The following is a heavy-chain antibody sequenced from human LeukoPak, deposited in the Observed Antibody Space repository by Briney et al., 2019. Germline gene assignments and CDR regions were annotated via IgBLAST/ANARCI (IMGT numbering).Heavy chain of an antibody. CDR2: SRHDEDGK. CDR3: AKGISNWGNLDY. Sequence: GGSLRLSCAASGFTFSNYALHWVRQAPGKGLDWVAFSRHDEDGKYYADSVKGRFTISRDNSQNTLYLQMNSLRADDTAVYYCAKGISNWGNLDYWGQGTLVTVSS. V-gene: IGHV3-30*02. CDR1: GFTFSNYA. J-gene: IGHJ4*02. D-gene: IGHD7-27*01.